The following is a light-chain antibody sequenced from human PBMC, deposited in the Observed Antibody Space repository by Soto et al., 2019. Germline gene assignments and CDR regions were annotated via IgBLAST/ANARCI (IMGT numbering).Light chain of an antibody. Sequence: QSVLSQPRSVSGSPGQSVTISCTGTSSDVGGYNFVSWYQQHPGKAPKLMIYDVIKRPSGVPDRFSGSKSGNTASLTISGLQAEDEADYYCCSYADSNTSIFGGGTKLTVL. V-gene: IGLV2-11*01. CDR2: DVI. CDR1: SSDVGGYNF. J-gene: IGLJ2*01. CDR3: CSYADSNTSI.